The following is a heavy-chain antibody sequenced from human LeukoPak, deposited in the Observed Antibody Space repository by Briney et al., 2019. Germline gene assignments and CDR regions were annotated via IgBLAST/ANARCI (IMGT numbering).Heavy chain of an antibody. CDR3: ATASGTYTSTY. Sequence: GGSLRLSCAASGFTFSNYGMHWVRQAPGKGLEWVALISFDGSQKYYADSVKGRFTISRDNSKNTLYLQLNSLRAEDTAVYYCATASGTYTSTYWGQGTLVTVSS. D-gene: IGHD1-26*01. V-gene: IGHV3-30*02. CDR1: GFTFSNYG. J-gene: IGHJ4*02. CDR2: ISFDGSQK.